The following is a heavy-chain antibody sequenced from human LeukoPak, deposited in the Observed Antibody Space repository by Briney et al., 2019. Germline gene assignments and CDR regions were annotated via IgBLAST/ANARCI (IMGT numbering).Heavy chain of an antibody. J-gene: IGHJ6*02. CDR2: ISSTSRYI. CDR1: GFTFSSYS. Sequence: GGSLRLSCAASGFTFSSYSMNWVPQAPGKGLEWVSSISSTSRYIYYADSVKGRFTISRDNAKNSLYLQMNSLRAEDTAVYYCARATRITMVRGVKVGYYYGMDVWGRGTTVTVSS. D-gene: IGHD3-10*01. V-gene: IGHV3-21*01. CDR3: ARATRITMVRGVKVGYYYGMDV.